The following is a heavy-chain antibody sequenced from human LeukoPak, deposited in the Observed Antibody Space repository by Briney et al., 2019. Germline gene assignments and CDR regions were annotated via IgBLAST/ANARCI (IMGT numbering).Heavy chain of an antibody. CDR2: IYYSGST. Sequence: PSETLSLTCTVSGGSISSYYWSWIRQPPGKGLEWIGYIYYSGSTNYNPSLKSRVTISVDTSKNQFSLKLSSVTAADTAVYYCAGSRVTMVRGVIITSPYYYGMDVWGKGTTGTVFS. CDR1: GGSISSYY. V-gene: IGHV4-59*01. D-gene: IGHD3-10*01. J-gene: IGHJ6*04. CDR3: AGSRVTMVRGVIITSPYYYGMDV.